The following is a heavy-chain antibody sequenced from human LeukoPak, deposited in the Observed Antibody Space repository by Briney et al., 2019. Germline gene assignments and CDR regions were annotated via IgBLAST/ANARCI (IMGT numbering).Heavy chain of an antibody. CDR3: ARGGLPMNYYDSRSGYDY. D-gene: IGHD3-22*01. CDR2: ISAYNGNT. V-gene: IGHV1-18*01. Sequence: ASEKVSCKASGGTFSSYAISWVRQAPGQGLEWMGWISAYNGNTNYAQKLQGRVTMTTDTSTSTAYMELRSLRSDDTAVYYCARGGLPMNYYDSRSGYDYWGQGTLVTVSS. CDR1: GGTFSSYA. J-gene: IGHJ4*02.